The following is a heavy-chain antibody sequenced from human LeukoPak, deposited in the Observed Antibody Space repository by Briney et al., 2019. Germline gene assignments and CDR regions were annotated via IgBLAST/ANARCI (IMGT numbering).Heavy chain of an antibody. D-gene: IGHD6-13*01. V-gene: IGHV3-23*01. CDR1: GFTFSTYA. CDR3: AKDRSSWLAYKWFDP. CDR2: SDGSGGST. Sequence: GGSLRLSCAASGFTFSTYAMIWVRQAPGKGLEWVSASDGSGGSTYYADSVKGRFTISRDNSKNTLYLQMNSLRAEDTAVYYCAKDRSSWLAYKWFDPWRQGTLVTVSS. J-gene: IGHJ5*02.